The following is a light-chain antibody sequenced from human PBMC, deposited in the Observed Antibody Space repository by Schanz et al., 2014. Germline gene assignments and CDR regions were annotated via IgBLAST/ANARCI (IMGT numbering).Light chain of an antibody. CDR1: SSDNL. CDR2: EGS. CDR3: SSYTTTTWRV. V-gene: IGLV2-14*02. Sequence: QSVLTQPASVSGSPGQSITISCTGTSSDNLVSWYQQHPGKAPKLLIYEGSKWPSGVSNRFSASKSGNTASLTISGLQAEDEADYYCSSYTTTTWRVFGGGTKLTVL. J-gene: IGLJ3*02.